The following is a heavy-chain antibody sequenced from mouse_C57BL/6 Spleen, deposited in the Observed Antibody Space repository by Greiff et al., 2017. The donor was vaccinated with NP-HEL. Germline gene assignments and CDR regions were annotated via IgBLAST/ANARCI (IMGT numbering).Heavy chain of an antibody. CDR1: GFTFSSYA. CDR3: ASYYYGSSYAMDY. V-gene: IGHV5-4*01. Sequence: DVHLVESGGGLVKPGGSLKLSCAASGFTFSSYAMSWVRQTPEKRLEWVATISDGGSYTYYPDNVKGRFTISRDNAKNNLYLQMSHLKSEDTAMYYCASYYYGSSYAMDYWGQGTSVTVSS. CDR2: ISDGGSYT. J-gene: IGHJ4*01. D-gene: IGHD1-1*01.